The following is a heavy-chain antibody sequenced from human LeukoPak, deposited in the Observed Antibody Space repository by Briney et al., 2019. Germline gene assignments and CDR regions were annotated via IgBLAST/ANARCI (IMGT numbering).Heavy chain of an antibody. V-gene: IGHV3-74*01. CDR1: GFTFSSYW. Sequence: GGSLRLSCAASGFTFSSYWMHWVRQAPGKGLVWVSRVSTDGNIISYADSVKGRFTISRDNAKNTVYLQMNSLRAEDTAVYYCVRDRTTVALFDSWGQGTLVTVSS. J-gene: IGHJ4*02. D-gene: IGHD4-23*01. CDR2: VSTDGNII. CDR3: VRDRTTVALFDS.